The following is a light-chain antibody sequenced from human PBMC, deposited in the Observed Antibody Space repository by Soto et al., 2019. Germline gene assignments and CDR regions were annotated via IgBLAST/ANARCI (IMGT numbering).Light chain of an antibody. J-gene: IGKJ4*01. V-gene: IGKV3-15*01. CDR2: FSS. CDR3: QHYNKWPLT. CDR1: QSVSNN. Sequence: EIVMTQSPATLSLSPGERATLSCRASQSVSNNLAWYQQKPGQAPRLLIYFSSNRPTGIPDRFSGSGSETEFTLTISRLQSEDFAGYYCQHYNKWPLTFGVGTKVE.